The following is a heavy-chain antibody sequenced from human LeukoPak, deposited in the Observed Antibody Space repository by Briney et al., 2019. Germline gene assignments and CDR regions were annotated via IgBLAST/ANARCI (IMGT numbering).Heavy chain of an antibody. CDR1: GYTFTSYY. CDR2: INPSGGST. CDR3: SRVEIAVDLYFDY. D-gene: IGHD6-19*01. J-gene: IGHJ4*02. V-gene: IGHV1-46*01. Sequence: ASVQVSCKASGYTFTSYYMHWVRQPAARGLEWMGIINPSGGSTSYAQKFQGRRTNTRQPYTSKVYKAPSNLIYADAAAYFFSRVEIAVDLYFDYWGQGTLVTVSS.